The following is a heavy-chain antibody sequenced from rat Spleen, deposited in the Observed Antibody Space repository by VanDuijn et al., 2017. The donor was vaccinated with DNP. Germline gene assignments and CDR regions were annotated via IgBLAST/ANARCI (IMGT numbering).Heavy chain of an antibody. Sequence: EVQLVESGGGPVQPGRSLKLSCVASGFIFSNYWMTWIRQAPGMGLEWVASISSTGDGSSYSDSVKGRFSISRDNAKSTLYLQVNSLRSEDTATYYCASTPHIRTSAPVDYRGQGVMVTVSS. CDR2: ISSTGDGS. V-gene: IGHV5-31*01. CDR3: ASTPHIRTSAPVDY. J-gene: IGHJ2*01. D-gene: IGHD3-1*01. CDR1: GFIFSNYW.